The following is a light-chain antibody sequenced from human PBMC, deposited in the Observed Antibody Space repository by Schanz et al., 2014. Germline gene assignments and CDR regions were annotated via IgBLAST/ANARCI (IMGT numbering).Light chain of an antibody. CDR1: QSVSSSY. Sequence: EIVLTQSPATLSLSPGERATLSCGASQSVSSSYLAWYQQKPGLAPRLLIYDASSRATGIPDRLSGSGSGTDFTLTISRLEPEDFAVYYCQQYGGLPITFGQGTRLEIK. V-gene: IGKV3D-20*01. CDR3: QQYGGLPIT. CDR2: DAS. J-gene: IGKJ5*01.